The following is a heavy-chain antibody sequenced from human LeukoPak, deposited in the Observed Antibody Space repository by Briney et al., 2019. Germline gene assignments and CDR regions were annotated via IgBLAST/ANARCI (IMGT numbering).Heavy chain of an antibody. J-gene: IGHJ4*02. V-gene: IGHV3-23*01. CDR2: ISGTGFST. Sequence: GGSLRLSCAASGFTFTNYAMSWVRQAPGKGLESVSVISGTGFSTYYADSVRGRFTISRDNSKNTLYLQMNSLRAEDTAVYYCAKDRLDAIDYWGQGTLVTVSS. CDR1: GFTFTNYA. D-gene: IGHD6-19*01. CDR3: AKDRLDAIDY.